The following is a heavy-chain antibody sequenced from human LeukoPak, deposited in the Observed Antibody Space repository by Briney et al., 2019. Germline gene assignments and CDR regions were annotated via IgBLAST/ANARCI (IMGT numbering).Heavy chain of an antibody. Sequence: SETLSLTCTVSGGSISSSSYYWGWNRQPPGKGLEWIGSIYYSGSTYYNPSLKSRVTISVDTSKNQFSLKLSSVTAADTAVYYCARLAIFYGWFDPWGQGTLVTVSS. CDR2: IYYSGST. CDR3: ARLAIFYGWFDP. V-gene: IGHV4-39*01. J-gene: IGHJ5*02. CDR1: GGSISSSSYY. D-gene: IGHD3-9*01.